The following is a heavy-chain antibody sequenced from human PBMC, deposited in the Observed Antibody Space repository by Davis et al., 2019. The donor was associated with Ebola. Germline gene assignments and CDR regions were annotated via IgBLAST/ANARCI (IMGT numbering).Heavy chain of an antibody. J-gene: IGHJ6*03. V-gene: IGHV5-51*01. CDR3: ARRGWDIHYYYDMDV. D-gene: IGHD5-12*01. CDR1: GYTFTSYW. Sequence: GESLKISCKASGYTFTSYWIGWVRQMPGKGLEWFVCIHPGHLDTRYSPLFQGQVTISVDKSTNTAFLQCSSLKDSDSAIYYCARRGWDIHYYYDMDVWGEGTTVTVS. CDR2: IHPGHLDT.